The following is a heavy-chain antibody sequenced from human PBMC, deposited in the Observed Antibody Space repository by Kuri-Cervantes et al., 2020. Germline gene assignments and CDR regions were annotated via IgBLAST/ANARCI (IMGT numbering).Heavy chain of an antibody. CDR1: GGSISSYY. V-gene: IGHV4-39*01. CDR3: ARCFGSWSYWVDP. J-gene: IGHJ5*02. CDR2: IYYSGNT. D-gene: IGHD1-26*01. Sequence: SETLSLTCTVSGGSISSYYWAWIRQPPGKGLEWIGSIYYSGNTNYNPSLKSRATISVDMSKNQFSLKLRSVTAADTAVYYCARCFGSWSYWVDPWGQGILVTVSS.